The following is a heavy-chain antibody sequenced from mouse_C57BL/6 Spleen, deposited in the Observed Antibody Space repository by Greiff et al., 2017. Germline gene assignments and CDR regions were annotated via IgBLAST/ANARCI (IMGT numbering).Heavy chain of an antibody. CDR3: ATFTTVVATPYFDY. CDR2: INPNNGGT. D-gene: IGHD1-1*01. CDR1: GYTFTDYY. J-gene: IGHJ2*01. Sequence: EVQLQQSGPELVKPGASVKISCKASGYTFTDYYMNWVKQSHGKSLEWIGDINPNNGGTSYNQKFKGKATLTVDKSSSTAYMELRSLTSEDSAVYYCATFTTVVATPYFDYWGQGTTLTVSS. V-gene: IGHV1-26*01.